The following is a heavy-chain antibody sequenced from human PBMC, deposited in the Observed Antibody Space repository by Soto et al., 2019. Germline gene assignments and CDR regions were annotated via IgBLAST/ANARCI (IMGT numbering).Heavy chain of an antibody. D-gene: IGHD2-8*01. CDR3: ARALRNGYFYGMDI. CDR2: INPTTGLT. V-gene: IGHV1-46*01. CDR1: GYAFSNNF. J-gene: IGHJ6*02. Sequence: QVQLVQSGAEVKKPGASVKVFCMASGYAFSNNFMHWVRQAPAQGLEWMGVINPTTGLTSNAQKFQGRITMTSDTSSSTAYMELSSLRSEDTAVYYCARALRNGYFYGMDIWGQGTTVTVSS.